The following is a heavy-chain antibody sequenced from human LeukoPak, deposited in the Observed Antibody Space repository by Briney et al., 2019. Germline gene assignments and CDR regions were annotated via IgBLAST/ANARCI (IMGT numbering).Heavy chain of an antibody. CDR2: ISSSSSTI. D-gene: IGHD4-17*01. V-gene: IGHV3-48*01. CDR3: ARVSYGDYYGGYTYYFDY. J-gene: IGHJ4*02. CDR1: GFAFSSYS. Sequence: PGGSLRLSCAASGFAFSSYSMIWVRQAPGKGLEWVSYISSSSSTIYNADSVKGRFTISRDNAKNSLYLQMNSLRAEDTAVYYCARVSYGDYYGGYTYYFDYWGQGTLVTVSS.